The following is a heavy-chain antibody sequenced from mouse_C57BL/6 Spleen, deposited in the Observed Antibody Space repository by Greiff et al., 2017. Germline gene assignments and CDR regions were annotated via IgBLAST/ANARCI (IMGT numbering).Heavy chain of an antibody. Sequence: VQLKESGGGLVQPGGSLKLSCAASGFTFSDYGMAWVRQAPRKGPEWVAFISNLAYSIYYADTVTGRFTISRENAKNTLYLEMSSLRSEDTAMYYCARQGEFITTVEGYFDVWGTGTTVTVSS. CDR2: ISNLAYSI. CDR3: ARQGEFITTVEGYFDV. CDR1: GFTFSDYG. D-gene: IGHD1-1*01. V-gene: IGHV5-15*01. J-gene: IGHJ1*03.